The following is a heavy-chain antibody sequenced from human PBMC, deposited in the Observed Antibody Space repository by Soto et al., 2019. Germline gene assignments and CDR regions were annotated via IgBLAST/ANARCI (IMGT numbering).Heavy chain of an antibody. V-gene: IGHV3-33*01. CDR2: IWYDGSQE. CDR1: GFSFSSFG. CDR3: ARDAGMDS. J-gene: IGHJ4*02. D-gene: IGHD2-2*03. Sequence: VQLVESGGGVVQPGRSLRLSCVASGFSFSSFGMHWVRQAPGKGLEWVAVIWYDGSQEYYADSVKGRFTIFRDNSKDTLYLQMNSLRAEDTAGYYCARDAGMDSWGQGTLVTVSS.